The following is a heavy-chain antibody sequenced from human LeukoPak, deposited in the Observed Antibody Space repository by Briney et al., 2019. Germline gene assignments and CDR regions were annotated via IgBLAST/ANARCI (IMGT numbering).Heavy chain of an antibody. Sequence: ASVKVSCKASGGTFSSYAISWVRQAPGQGLEWMGGIIPIFGTANYAQKFQGRVTITADESTSTAYMELSGLRSEDTAVYYCARANTVVTHFDYWGQGTLVTVSS. CDR3: ARANTVVTHFDY. D-gene: IGHD4-23*01. J-gene: IGHJ4*02. V-gene: IGHV1-69*13. CDR1: GGTFSSYA. CDR2: IIPIFGTA.